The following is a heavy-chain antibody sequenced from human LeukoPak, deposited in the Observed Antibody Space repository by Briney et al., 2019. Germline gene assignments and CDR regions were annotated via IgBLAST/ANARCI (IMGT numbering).Heavy chain of an antibody. CDR1: GYTFSTYG. Sequence: ASVKVSCKASGYTFSTYGISWLRQAPGQGLEWMGWISASNGNTNYAQKFQGRVTMTTDTSTSTLYMEVRSLRSDDMAVYYCARDNGYKSVDYWGQGTLVTVSS. V-gene: IGHV1-18*03. CDR3: ARDNGYKSVDY. J-gene: IGHJ4*02. D-gene: IGHD1-14*01. CDR2: ISASNGNT.